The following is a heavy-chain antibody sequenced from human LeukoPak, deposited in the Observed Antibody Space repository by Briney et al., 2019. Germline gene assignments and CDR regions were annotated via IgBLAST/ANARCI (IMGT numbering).Heavy chain of an antibody. CDR2: IHYTGTT. V-gene: IGHV4-59*08. CDR3: ATNRAGTYARPFDI. D-gene: IGHD1-26*01. CDR1: GGSINNHY. J-gene: IGHJ3*02. Sequence: PSETLSLTCTVSGGSINNHYWTWIRQTPGKGLEWIGDIHYTGTTKYNPSLKSRVTISIDTSKNQFSLELSSVTATDTAVYFCATNRAGTYARPFDIWGQGTMVTVSS.